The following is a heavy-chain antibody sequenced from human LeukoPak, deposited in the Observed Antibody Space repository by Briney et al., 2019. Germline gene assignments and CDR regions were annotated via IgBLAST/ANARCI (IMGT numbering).Heavy chain of an antibody. CDR3: ARERWEPHDAFDI. CDR1: GYTFTGYY. V-gene: IGHV1-2*02. CDR2: INPNSGGT. D-gene: IGHD1-26*01. J-gene: IGHJ3*02. Sequence: ASVKVSCKASGYTFTGYYMHWVRQAPGQGLEWMGWINPNSGGTNYAQKFQGRVTMTRDTSISTAYMELSRLGSDDTAVYYCARERWEPHDAFDIWGQGTMVTVSS.